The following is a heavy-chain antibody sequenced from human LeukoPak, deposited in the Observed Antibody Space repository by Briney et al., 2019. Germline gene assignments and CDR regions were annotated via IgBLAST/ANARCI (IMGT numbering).Heavy chain of an antibody. CDR3: ARVAPSDFWSGPSTYYYYYMDV. D-gene: IGHD3-3*01. V-gene: IGHV1-18*01. J-gene: IGHJ6*03. CDR2: ISVYNGNT. CDR1: GYTFSDYG. Sequence: ASVKVSCKASGYTFSDYGITWVRQAPGQGLEWMGWISVYNGNTNYAQKLQGRVTMTTDTSTSTAYMELRSLRSDDTAVYYCARVAPSDFWSGPSTYYYYYMDVWGKGTTVTVSS.